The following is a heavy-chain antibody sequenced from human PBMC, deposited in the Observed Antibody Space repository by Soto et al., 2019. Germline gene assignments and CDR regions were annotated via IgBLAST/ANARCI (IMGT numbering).Heavy chain of an antibody. CDR2: ISSSSSYI. D-gene: IGHD6-13*01. V-gene: IGHV3-21*01. CDR1: GFTFSSYS. CDR3: ARGIAAAGRDWFDP. Sequence: GGSLRLSCAASGFTFSSYSMNWVRQAPGKGLEWVSSISSSSSYIYYADSVKGRFTISRDNAKNSLYLQMNSLRAEDTAVYYGARGIAAAGRDWFDPWGQGTLVTVS. J-gene: IGHJ5*02.